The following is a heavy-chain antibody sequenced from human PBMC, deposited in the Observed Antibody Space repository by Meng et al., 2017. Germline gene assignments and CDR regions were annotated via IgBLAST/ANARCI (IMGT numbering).Heavy chain of an antibody. D-gene: IGHD1-26*01. Sequence: SVKVACKASGGTFSSYAISWVRQAPGQGLEWMGGIIPIFGTANYAQKFQGRVTITADKSTSTAYMELSSLRSEDTAVYYCARGSYYHDAFDIWGQGKMVTVSS. CDR1: GGTFSSYA. J-gene: IGHJ3*02. CDR3: ARGSYYHDAFDI. CDR2: IIPIFGTA. V-gene: IGHV1-69*06.